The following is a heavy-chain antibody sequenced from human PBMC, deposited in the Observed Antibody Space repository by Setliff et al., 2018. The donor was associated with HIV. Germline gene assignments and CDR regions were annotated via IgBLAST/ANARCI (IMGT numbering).Heavy chain of an antibody. CDR3: ASSITVAGGRSFYYYAMDV. CDR2: IYPGDSNT. CDR1: GYTFTTYW. J-gene: IGHJ6*02. Sequence: GESLKISCKTSGYTFTTYWIGWVRQMPGKGLEWVGIIYPGDSNTIYSPSFQGQVTISADKSISTTYLQWNSLKASDTAIYYCASSITVAGGRSFYYYAMDVWGQGTTVTVSS. V-gene: IGHV5-51*01. D-gene: IGHD1-20*01.